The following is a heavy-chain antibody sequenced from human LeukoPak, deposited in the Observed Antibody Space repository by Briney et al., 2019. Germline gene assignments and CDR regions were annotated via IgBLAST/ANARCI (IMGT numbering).Heavy chain of an antibody. CDR1: GYSFTSHR. D-gene: IGHD3-3*01. CDR3: ARDLSRNCFDP. CDR2: IDPSDSYS. V-gene: IGHV5-10-1*01. Sequence: GESLKISCKGSGYSFTSHRITWVRQLPGRGLEWMGRIDPSDSYSNYSPSFQGHVTISVDKSISTAYLQWSSLKASDTAMYYCARDLSRNCFDPWGQGTLVIVSS. J-gene: IGHJ5*02.